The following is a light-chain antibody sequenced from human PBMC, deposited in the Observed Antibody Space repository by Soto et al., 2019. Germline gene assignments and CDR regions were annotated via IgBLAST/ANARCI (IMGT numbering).Light chain of an antibody. CDR1: SGHSNYA. J-gene: IGLJ2*01. CDR2: VNSDGSH. CDR3: QTWGTAIHDVV. V-gene: IGLV4-69*01. Sequence: QPVLTQSPSASASLGASVKLTCTLSSGHSNYAIAWHQQQPEKGPRYLMKVNSDGSHSKGDGIPDRFSGSSSGAERHLTISSLQSEDGADYYCQTWGTAIHDVVFGGGTKLTVL.